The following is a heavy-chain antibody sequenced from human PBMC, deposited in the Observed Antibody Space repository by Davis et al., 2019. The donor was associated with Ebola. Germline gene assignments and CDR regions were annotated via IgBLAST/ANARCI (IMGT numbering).Heavy chain of an antibody. Sequence: GESLKISCAASGFTFSSYAMHWVRQASGKGLEWVAVISYDGSNKYYADSVKGRFTISRDNSKNTLYLQMNSLRAGDTAAYYCAKQSGSSGWYGLDYWGQGTLVTVSS. CDR1: GFTFSSYA. CDR2: ISYDGSNK. J-gene: IGHJ4*02. CDR3: AKQSGSSGWYGLDY. V-gene: IGHV3-30-3*02. D-gene: IGHD6-19*01.